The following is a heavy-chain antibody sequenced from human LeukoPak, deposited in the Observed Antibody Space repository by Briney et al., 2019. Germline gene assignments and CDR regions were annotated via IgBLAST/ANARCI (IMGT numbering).Heavy chain of an antibody. V-gene: IGHV3-48*01. J-gene: IGHJ3*02. D-gene: IGHD3-9*01. CDR3: ATNGGYFDWLLYRYAFDI. Sequence: GGSLRLSCAASGFTFSSYSMNWVRQAPGKGLEWVSYISSSSSTIYYADSVKGRFTISRDNAKNSLYLQMNSLRAEGTAVYYCATNGGYFDWLLYRYAFDIWGQGTMVTVSS. CDR1: GFTFSSYS. CDR2: ISSSSSTI.